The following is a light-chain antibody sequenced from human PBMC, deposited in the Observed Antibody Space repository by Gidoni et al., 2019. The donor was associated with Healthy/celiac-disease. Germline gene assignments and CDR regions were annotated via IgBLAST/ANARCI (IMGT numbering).Light chain of an antibody. CDR1: QSLSSY. J-gene: IGKJ1*01. CDR3: QQSYSTRWT. Sequence: DIQMTQSPSSLSASVGDRVTITCRASQSLSSYLNWYQQKPGKAPKLLIYAESSLQSGVPSRFSGSGSGTDFTLTISSLQPEDFATYYCQQSYSTRWTFGQGTKVEIK. V-gene: IGKV1-39*01. CDR2: AES.